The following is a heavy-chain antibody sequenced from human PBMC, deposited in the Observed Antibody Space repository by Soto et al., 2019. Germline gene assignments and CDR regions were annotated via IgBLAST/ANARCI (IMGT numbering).Heavy chain of an antibody. CDR1: GGTFSSYA. J-gene: IGHJ5*02. V-gene: IGHV1-69*13. D-gene: IGHD2-2*01. CDR3: ARDENIVVVGARWFDP. CDR2: IIPIFGTA. Sequence: ASVKVSCKASGGTFSSYAISWVRQAPGQGLEWMGGIIPIFGTANYAQKFQGRVTITAGESTSTAYMELSSLRSEDTAVYYCARDENIVVVGARWFDPWGQGTLVTVSS.